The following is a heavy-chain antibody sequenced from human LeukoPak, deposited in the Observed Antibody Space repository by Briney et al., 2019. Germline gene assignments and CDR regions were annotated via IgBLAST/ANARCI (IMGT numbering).Heavy chain of an antibody. CDR2: IKQDGSEK. D-gene: IGHD6-13*01. V-gene: IGHV3-7*01. CDR1: GFSVSGYW. J-gene: IGHJ4*02. Sequence: GGSLRLSCAVSGFSVSGYWMTWVRQAPGKGLEWVANIKQDGSEKNYVDSVKGRFTISRDNAENSLFLQMNSLRVEDTAVYYWAREWQGGKAAAGTRIQGDYWGQGTLVAVSS. CDR3: AREWQGGKAAAGTRIQGDY.